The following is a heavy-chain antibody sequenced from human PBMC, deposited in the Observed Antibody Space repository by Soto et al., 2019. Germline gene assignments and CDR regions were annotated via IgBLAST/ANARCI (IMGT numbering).Heavy chain of an antibody. Sequence: GSLRLAGAASGFSFSTYAMSWVRQAPGKGLEWVSAISGSGGSTYYADSVKGRFTISRDNSKNTLYLQMNSLRAEDTAVYYCARDADFGVSGMDVSGQGTTVTVSS. V-gene: IGHV3-23*01. D-gene: IGHD3-16*01. J-gene: IGHJ6*02. CDR3: ARDADFGVSGMDV. CDR2: ISGSGGST. CDR1: GFSFSTYA.